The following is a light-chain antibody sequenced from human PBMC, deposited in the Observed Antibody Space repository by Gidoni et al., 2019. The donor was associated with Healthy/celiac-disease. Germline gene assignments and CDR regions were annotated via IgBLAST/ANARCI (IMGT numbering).Light chain of an antibody. V-gene: IGKV3-15*01. CDR2: GAS. CDR1: QSVSSN. CDR3: QQYNNWTWT. J-gene: IGKJ1*01. Sequence: ELVMTQSPATLSVSPGERATLSCRASQSVSSNLAWYQQKPGQAPRLLIYGASTRATGIPARFSGSGSGTEFTLTISSLQSEDLAVYYCQQYNNWTWTFGQGTKVEIK.